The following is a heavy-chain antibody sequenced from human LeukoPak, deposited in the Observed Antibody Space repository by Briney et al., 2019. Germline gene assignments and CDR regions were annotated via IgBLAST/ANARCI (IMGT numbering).Heavy chain of an antibody. Sequence: GESLKISCKGSGYSFTSYWIGWVRQMPGKGLEWMGIIYPGDFDTRYSPSFQGQVTISADKSISTAYLQWSSLKASDTAMYYCARSYCSSTSCEDYYYYYGMDVWGQGTTVTVSS. D-gene: IGHD2-2*01. CDR3: ARSYCSSTSCEDYYYYYGMDV. V-gene: IGHV5-51*01. J-gene: IGHJ6*02. CDR1: GYSFTSYW. CDR2: IYPGDFDT.